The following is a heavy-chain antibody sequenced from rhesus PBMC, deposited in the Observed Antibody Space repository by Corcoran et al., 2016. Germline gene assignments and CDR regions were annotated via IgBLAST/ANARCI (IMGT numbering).Heavy chain of an antibody. D-gene: IGHD1-44*02. CDR3: AREVSGSQDY. CDR1: GYSINSGYG. V-gene: IGHV4-127*01. CDR2: IGGSGGRT. Sequence: QVQLQESGPGLVKPSETLSLTCVVPGYSINSGYGWSWIRQSPGKGLEWMGYIGGSGGRTNYHPALKSRVTIAKDTSKNQFSLMLSSVTAADTAVYYWAREVSGSQDYWGQGVLVTVSS. J-gene: IGHJ4*01.